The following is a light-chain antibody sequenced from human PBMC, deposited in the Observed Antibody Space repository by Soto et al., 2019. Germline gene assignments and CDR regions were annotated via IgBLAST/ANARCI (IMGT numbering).Light chain of an antibody. CDR3: QQYGSSFT. V-gene: IGKV3-20*01. CDR2: AAS. CDR1: QSVTNNY. Sequence: EIVLTQSPGTLSLSPGERATLSCRASQSVTNNYLAWYRQKPGQAPRLLIYAASSRAAGTPDRFSGSGSGTDFTLNISRLEPEDFAVYYCQQYGSSFTFGPGTKVDIK. J-gene: IGKJ3*01.